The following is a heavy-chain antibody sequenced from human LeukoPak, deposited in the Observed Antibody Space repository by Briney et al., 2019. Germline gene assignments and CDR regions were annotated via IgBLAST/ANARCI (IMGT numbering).Heavy chain of an antibody. V-gene: IGHV3-23*01. CDR2: ITGGGGAS. J-gene: IGHJ3*02. CDR1: GFTFSDNA. Sequence: PGGSLRLSCAASGFTFSDNAMTWVRQAPGKGPEWVSTITGGGGASFDADSVKGRFTISRDNSKNTLYLQMNSLRAEDTAVYYCAKAYLWSNNAFDIWGQGTMVTVSS. D-gene: IGHD2-21*01. CDR3: AKAYLWSNNAFDI.